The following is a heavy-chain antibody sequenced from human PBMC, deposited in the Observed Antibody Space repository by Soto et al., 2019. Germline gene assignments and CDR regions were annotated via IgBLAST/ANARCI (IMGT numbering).Heavy chain of an antibody. Sequence: QVQLVESGGGVVQPGRSLRLSCAASGFTFSSYGMHWVRQAPGKGLEWVAVISYDGSNKYYADSVKGRFTISRDNSKNTLYLQMNSLRAEDTAVYYCAKDRHGDYGDFDYWGQGTLVTVSS. CDR1: GFTFSSYG. D-gene: IGHD4-17*01. CDR2: ISYDGSNK. V-gene: IGHV3-30*18. J-gene: IGHJ4*02. CDR3: AKDRHGDYGDFDY.